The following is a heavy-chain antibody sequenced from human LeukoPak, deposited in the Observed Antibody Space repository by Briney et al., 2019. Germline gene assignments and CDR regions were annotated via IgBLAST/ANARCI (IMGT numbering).Heavy chain of an antibody. CDR3: TKGDGRSGSDY. J-gene: IGHJ4*02. CDR2: MKQDGSEK. CDR1: GFTFSSHW. V-gene: IGHV3-7*01. D-gene: IGHD6-19*01. Sequence: GGSLRLSCAASGFTFSSHWISWVRQAPGKGLEWVAIMKQDGSEKYYVDSVKGRFTISRDNAESSLYLQMNSLRAEDTAVYHCTKGDGRSGSDYWGKGTLVTVSS.